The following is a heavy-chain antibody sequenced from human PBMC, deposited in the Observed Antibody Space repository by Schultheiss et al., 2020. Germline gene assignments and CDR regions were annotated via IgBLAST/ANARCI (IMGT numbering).Heavy chain of an antibody. Sequence: SQTLSLTCAVYGGSFSGYYWSWIRQPPGKGLEWIGYIYYSGSTNYNPSLKSRVTISVDTSKNQFSLKLSSVTAADTAVYYCARDWGIAAAGMFGYYYGMDVWGQGTTVNVSS. CDR1: GGSFSGYY. D-gene: IGHD6-13*01. CDR2: IYYSGST. J-gene: IGHJ6*02. CDR3: ARDWGIAAAGMFGYYYGMDV. V-gene: IGHV4-59*12.